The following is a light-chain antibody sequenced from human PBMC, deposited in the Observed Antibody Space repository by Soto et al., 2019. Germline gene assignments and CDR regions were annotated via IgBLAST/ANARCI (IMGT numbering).Light chain of an antibody. Sequence: EIVLTQSPGTLSLSPGERATLSCRASQSVDSSLLAWYQQKPGQAPRLLIYDASNRATGIPARFSGSGSGTEFTLTISSLQPDDFATYYCQHYNSYSEAFGQGTKVDIK. V-gene: IGKV3-20*01. CDR3: QHYNSYSEA. J-gene: IGKJ1*01. CDR2: DAS. CDR1: QSVDSSL.